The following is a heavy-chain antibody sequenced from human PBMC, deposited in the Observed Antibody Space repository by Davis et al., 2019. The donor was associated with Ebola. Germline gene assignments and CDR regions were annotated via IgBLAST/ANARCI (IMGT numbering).Heavy chain of an antibody. CDR2: ISFDGNHE. D-gene: IGHD3-16*01. CDR3: AKESTLTLGFDY. J-gene: IGHJ4*02. CDR1: GFIFSSDA. Sequence: GESLKISCAASGFIFSSDAMHWVRQAPGKGPEWVAVISFDGNHEDYADSVKGRFTISRDNSKNTLYLQMNSLRAEDTAVYYCAKESTLTLGFDYWGQGTLVTVSS. V-gene: IGHV3-30*04.